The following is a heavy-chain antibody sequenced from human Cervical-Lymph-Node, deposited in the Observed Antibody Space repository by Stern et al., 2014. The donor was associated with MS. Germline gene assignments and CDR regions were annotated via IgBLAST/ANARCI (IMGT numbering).Heavy chain of an antibody. CDR2: IDWADDK. Sequence: SGPALVKSTQTLTLTCAFSGFSLTTTGMSVTWIRQPPGKALEWLALIDWADDKYYSTSLKTRLTVSKDSSVNQVVLTLTNIDPADTATYYCARTLAAAGTAYYYGMDVWGQGTTVTVSS. CDR3: ARTLAAAGTAYYYGMDV. CDR1: GFSLTTTGMS. D-gene: IGHD6-25*01. J-gene: IGHJ6*02. V-gene: IGHV2-70*01.